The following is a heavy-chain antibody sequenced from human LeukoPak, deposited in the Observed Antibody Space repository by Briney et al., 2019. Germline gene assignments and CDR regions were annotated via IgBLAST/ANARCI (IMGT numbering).Heavy chain of an antibody. CDR3: ARRAGAYSHPYDY. Sequence: PGGSLRLSCTASGFTVSANYMTWVRQAPGKGLEWVSVIYGGGSTYYSDSVKGRFTISRDNAKNSLYLQMNSLRAEDTAVYYCARRAGAYSHPYDYWGQGTLVTVSS. CDR1: GFTVSANY. V-gene: IGHV3-66*04. CDR2: IYGGGST. J-gene: IGHJ4*02. D-gene: IGHD4/OR15-4a*01.